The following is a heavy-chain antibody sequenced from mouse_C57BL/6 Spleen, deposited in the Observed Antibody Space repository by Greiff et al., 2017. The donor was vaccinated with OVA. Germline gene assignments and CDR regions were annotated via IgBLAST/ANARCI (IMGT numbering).Heavy chain of an antibody. Sequence: EVHLVESGEGLVKPGGSLKLSCAASGFTFSSYAMSWVRQTPEKRLAWVAYISSGGEYIYYADTVKGRFTISRDNARNTLYLQMSSLKSEDTAMYYCTRDRDYDGAWFAYWGQGTLVTVSA. CDR1: GFTFSSYA. V-gene: IGHV5-9-1*02. CDR3: TRDRDYDGAWFAY. J-gene: IGHJ3*01. CDR2: ISSGGEYI. D-gene: IGHD2-4*01.